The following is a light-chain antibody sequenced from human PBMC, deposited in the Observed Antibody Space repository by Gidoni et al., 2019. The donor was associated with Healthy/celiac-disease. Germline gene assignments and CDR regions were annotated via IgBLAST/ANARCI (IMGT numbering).Light chain of an antibody. J-gene: IGKJ4*01. V-gene: IGKV1-33*01. CDR3: QQYDNLPLT. CDR2: DES. Sequence: DIQMTQSPSSLSASVGDRVTITCQASQDISNYLNWYQQKPGKAPKLLIYDESNLETGVPSRFSGSGSGTDFTFNISRLEPEDIATYYCQQYDNLPLTFGGGTKVEIK. CDR1: QDISNY.